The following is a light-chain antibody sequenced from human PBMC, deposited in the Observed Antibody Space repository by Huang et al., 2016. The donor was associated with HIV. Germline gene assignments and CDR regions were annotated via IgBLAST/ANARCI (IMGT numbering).Light chain of an antibody. CDR2: AAS. V-gene: IGKV1-9*01. CDR3: QQLHSYPIT. J-gene: IGKJ5*01. CDR1: QDISTS. Sequence: QLTQSPSSLSMSVGARVIITCQASQDISTSLAWYQHKPGRAPKLLISAASTLQSGVPSRCSGGSAGTYFTLIITNLQPDDFATYYCQQLHSYPITFGQGTRLDI.